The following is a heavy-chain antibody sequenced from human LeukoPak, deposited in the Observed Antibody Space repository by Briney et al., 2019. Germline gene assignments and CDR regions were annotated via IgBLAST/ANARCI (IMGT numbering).Heavy chain of an antibody. CDR2: ITSNGGTT. J-gene: IGHJ3*02. CDR3: AKDRLTIDAFDI. D-gene: IGHD1-14*01. CDR1: GFTFSSYA. V-gene: IGHV3-23*01. Sequence: PGGSLRLSCGASGFTFSSYAMSWVRQAPGRGLEWVSAITSNGGTTYYADSVKGRFTISRDNSKNTLYLQMNSLRAEDTAVFYCAKDRLTIDAFDIWGQETMVTVSS.